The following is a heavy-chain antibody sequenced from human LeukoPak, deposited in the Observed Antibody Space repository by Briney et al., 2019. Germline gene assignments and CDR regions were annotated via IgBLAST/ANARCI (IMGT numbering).Heavy chain of an antibody. CDR2: IYYSGST. CDR1: GGSISSSNW. V-gene: IGHV4-39*01. Sequence: SETLSLTCAVSGGSISSSNWWCWVRQPPGVGLEYIGSIYYSGSTYYNPSLKSRVTISVDTSKNQFSLRLSSVTAADTAVYYCARHRGSSFLFDYWGQGTLVTVSS. D-gene: IGHD6-6*01. CDR3: ARHRGSSFLFDY. J-gene: IGHJ4*02.